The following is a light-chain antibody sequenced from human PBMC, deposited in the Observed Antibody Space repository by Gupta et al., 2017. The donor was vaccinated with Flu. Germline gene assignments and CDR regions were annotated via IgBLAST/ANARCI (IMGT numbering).Light chain of an antibody. CDR2: GAS. V-gene: IGKV3-20*01. J-gene: IGKJ3*01. CDR3: QQYGSSPFT. Sequence: EIVWTQSPGTLSLSPGERATLSCRASQSVSSSYLAWYQQKPGQAPRLLIYGASSRATDIPDRFSGSGSGTDFTLTISKLEPEDFAVYYCQQYGSSPFTFGPGTKVDIK. CDR1: QSVSSSY.